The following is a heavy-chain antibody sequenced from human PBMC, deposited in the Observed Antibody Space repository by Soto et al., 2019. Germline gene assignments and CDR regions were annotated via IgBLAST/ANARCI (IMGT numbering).Heavy chain of an antibody. D-gene: IGHD6-6*01. CDR1: GGSFSGYY. V-gene: IGHV4-34*01. J-gene: IGHJ4*02. Sequence: PSDTLSLTCAVYGGSFSGYYWSWIRQPPGKGLEWIGEINHSGSTNYNPSLKSRVTISVDTSKNQFSLKLSSVTAADTAVYYCARGWRGIAARQFGYWGQGTLVTVSS. CDR2: INHSGST. CDR3: ARGWRGIAARQFGY.